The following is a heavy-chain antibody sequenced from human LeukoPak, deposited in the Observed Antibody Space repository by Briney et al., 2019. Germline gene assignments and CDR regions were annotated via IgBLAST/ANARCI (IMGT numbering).Heavy chain of an antibody. CDR1: GFTFSDYY. V-gene: IGHV3-11*01. CDR2: ISSSGSTI. CDR3: ARLRSSSFYYYMDV. D-gene: IGHD6-6*01. J-gene: IGHJ6*03. Sequence: PGGSLRLSCAASGFTFSDYYMSWIRQAPGKGLEWVSYISSSGSTIYYADSAKGRFTISRDNAKNSLYLQMNSLRAEDTAVYYCARLRSSSFYYYMDVWGKGTTVTVSS.